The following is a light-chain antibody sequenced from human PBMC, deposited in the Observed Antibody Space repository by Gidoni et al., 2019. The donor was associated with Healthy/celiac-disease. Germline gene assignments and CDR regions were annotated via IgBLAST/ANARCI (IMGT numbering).Light chain of an antibody. J-gene: IGKJ4*01. V-gene: IGKV3-15*01. CDR1: QSVSSN. CDR2: GAS. Sequence: EIVMTQAPATLSVSPGDRATLACRASQSVSSNLAWYQQKPGQAPRLLIYGASTRATVIPATFSGSRSGTEFTLTISRLQSEDFAVYYCQQYNNWPLTFGGXTKVEIK. CDR3: QQYNNWPLT.